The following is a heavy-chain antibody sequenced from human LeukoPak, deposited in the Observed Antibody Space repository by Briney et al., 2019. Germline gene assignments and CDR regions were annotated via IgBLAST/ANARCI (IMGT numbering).Heavy chain of an antibody. CDR3: ARHQRIIGTTGGAFDY. CDR2: IYYTGSA. CDR1: GGSISSSNW. V-gene: IGHV4-4*02. J-gene: IGHJ4*02. D-gene: IGHD1-20*01. Sequence: PSETLSLTCAVSGGSISSSNWWSWVRQPPGKGLEWIASIYYTGSAYHNQSLKSRVTISVDTSRNQFSLKLNSVTAADTALYYCARHQRIIGTTGGAFDYWGQGTLVTVSS.